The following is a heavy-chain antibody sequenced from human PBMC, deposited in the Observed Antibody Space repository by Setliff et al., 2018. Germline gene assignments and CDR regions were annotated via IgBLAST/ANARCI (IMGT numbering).Heavy chain of an antibody. CDR3: ARGKIFYVGDSHYFDI. J-gene: IGHJ4*02. D-gene: IGHD4-17*01. CDR1: GDSISSRTNY. V-gene: IGHV4-61*09. Sequence: SETLSLTCTVSGDSISSRTNYWSWIRQPAGEGLEWIGQIYTSWSTNYNPSLQSRVSISLDTSKNQFSLKLSSVTAADTAVYYCARGKIFYVGDSHYFDIWGQGALVTVSS. CDR2: IYTSWST.